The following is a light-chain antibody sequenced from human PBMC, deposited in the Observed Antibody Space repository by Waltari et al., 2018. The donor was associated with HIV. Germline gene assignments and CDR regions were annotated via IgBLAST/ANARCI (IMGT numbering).Light chain of an antibody. Sequence: NFILTQPHSVSASPVKPITISCTRNSGNITSHHVQWYQQRPGSSPTTLIYENDQRPSRVPGRFSGSIDSSSNSASLTISGLNTEDEADYYCQSYDSNTVVFGGGTKLTVL. CDR1: SGNITSHH. CDR2: END. J-gene: IGLJ2*01. CDR3: QSYDSNTVV. V-gene: IGLV6-57*01.